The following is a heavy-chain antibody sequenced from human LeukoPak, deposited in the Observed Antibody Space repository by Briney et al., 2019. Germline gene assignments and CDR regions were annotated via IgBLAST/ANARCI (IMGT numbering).Heavy chain of an antibody. CDR3: ASSMYMGNFDY. CDR1: GDSISSYY. CDR2: IYNNKDI. J-gene: IGHJ4*02. Sequence: SETLSLTCTVSGDSISSYYWSWIRQPPGKGLEWLGYIYNNKDISYNPSLKSRVTISLDTSKNQFSLKLRSVTAADTAVYYCASSMYMGNFDYWGQGTLVTVSS. V-gene: IGHV4-59*01. D-gene: IGHD7-27*01.